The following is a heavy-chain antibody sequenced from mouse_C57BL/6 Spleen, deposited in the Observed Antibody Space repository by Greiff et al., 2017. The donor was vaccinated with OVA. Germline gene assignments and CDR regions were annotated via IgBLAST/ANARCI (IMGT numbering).Heavy chain of an antibody. J-gene: IGHJ4*01. CDR2: INYDGSST. CDR3: ARERVEVAMDY. V-gene: IGHV5-16*01. Sequence: EVKLMESEGGLVQPGSSMKLSCTASGFPFSDYYMAWVRQVPEKGLEWVANINYDGSSTYYLDSFKSRFIISRDNAKNLLYLQMSSLRSEDTATNYCARERVEVAMDYWGQGTSVTVSS. D-gene: IGHD1-1*01. CDR1: GFPFSDYY.